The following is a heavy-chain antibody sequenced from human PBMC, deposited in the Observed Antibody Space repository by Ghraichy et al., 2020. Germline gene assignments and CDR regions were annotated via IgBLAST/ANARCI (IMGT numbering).Heavy chain of an antibody. V-gene: IGHV3-64D*06. CDR2: INDNGGST. D-gene: IGHD2/OR15-2a*01. CDR3: VPIAGDIVIGD. Sequence: GGSLRLSCSASGFTFSNYAMHWVRQAPGKGLEYVSAINDNGGSTFYADSVKGRFTISRDNSRNTLYLQMSSLRPEDTAVYYCVPIAGDIVIGDRGQGALVTVSS. CDR1: GFTFSNYA. J-gene: IGHJ4*02.